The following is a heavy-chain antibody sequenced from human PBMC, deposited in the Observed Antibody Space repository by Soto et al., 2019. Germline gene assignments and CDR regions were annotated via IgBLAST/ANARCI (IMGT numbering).Heavy chain of an antibody. CDR1: GFTFSHYW. D-gene: IGHD1-26*01. V-gene: IGHV3-74*01. J-gene: IGHJ5*02. CDR2: IRGDGTLT. Sequence: PGGSLRLSCVASGFTFSHYWIHWVRQGPGKGLVWVSRIRGDGTLTNYADSVEGRFTISRDNAKNTVYLQMDSLRVEDMAVYYCSRDPGANWFDPWGQGTLVTVSS. CDR3: SRDPGANWFDP.